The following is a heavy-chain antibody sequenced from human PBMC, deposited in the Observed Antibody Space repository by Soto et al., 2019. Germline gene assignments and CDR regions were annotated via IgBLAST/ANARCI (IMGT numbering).Heavy chain of an antibody. V-gene: IGHV4-34*01. CDR3: ARGFITMIVVVPRWGWFDP. CDR1: GGSFSGYY. J-gene: IGHJ5*02. Sequence: SETLSLTCSVYGGSFSGYYWSWIRQPPGKGLEWIGEINHSGSTNYNPSLKSRVTISVDTSKNQFSLKLSSVTAADTAVYYCARGFITMIVVVPRWGWFDPWGQGTLVT. D-gene: IGHD3-22*01. CDR2: INHSGST.